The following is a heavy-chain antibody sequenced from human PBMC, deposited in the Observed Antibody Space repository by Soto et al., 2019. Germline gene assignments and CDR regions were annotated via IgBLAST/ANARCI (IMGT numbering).Heavy chain of an antibody. CDR2: ISSSGSTI. J-gene: IGHJ5*02. D-gene: IGHD6-13*01. Sequence: QVQLVESGGGLVKPGGSLRLSCAASGFPFSDYYMSWIRQAPGKGLEWVSYISSSGSTIYYADSVKGRFTISRDNAKNTLYLQMNSPRAEHTAVYYCARDLPHPKSSSGCHCGRFDPWGQGTLVTVSS. V-gene: IGHV3-11*01. CDR3: ARDLPHPKSSSGCHCGRFDP. CDR1: GFPFSDYY.